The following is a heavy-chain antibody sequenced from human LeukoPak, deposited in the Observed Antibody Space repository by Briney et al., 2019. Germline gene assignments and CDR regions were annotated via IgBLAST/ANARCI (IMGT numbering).Heavy chain of an antibody. V-gene: IGHV1-46*01. Sequence: ASVKVSCKASGYTFTSYYMHWVRQAPGQGLEWMGIINPSGGSTSYAQKFQGRVTMTRDMSTSTVYTEPSSLRSEDTAVYYCARGYSSSSEVAWYMDVWGKGTTVTVSS. CDR3: ARGYSSSSEVAWYMDV. D-gene: IGHD6-6*01. CDR2: INPSGGST. J-gene: IGHJ6*03. CDR1: GYTFTSYY.